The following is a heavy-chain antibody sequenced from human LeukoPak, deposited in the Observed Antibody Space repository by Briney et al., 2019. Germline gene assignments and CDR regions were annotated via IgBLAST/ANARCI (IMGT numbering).Heavy chain of an antibody. D-gene: IGHD6-13*01. J-gene: IGHJ4*02. CDR1: GFTFSSYA. V-gene: IGHV3-20*04. CDR3: ARILQQPPDY. CDR2: INWNGGST. Sequence: GGSLRLSCAASGFTFSSYAMSWVRQAPGKGLEWVSGINWNGGSTGYADSVKGRFTISRDNAKNSLYLQMNSLRAEDTALYYCARILQQPPDYWGQGTLVTVSS.